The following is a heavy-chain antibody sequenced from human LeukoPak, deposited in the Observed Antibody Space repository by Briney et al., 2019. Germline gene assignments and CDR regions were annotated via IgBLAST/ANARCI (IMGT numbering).Heavy chain of an antibody. V-gene: IGHV4-39*07. D-gene: IGHD3-22*01. J-gene: IGHJ6*03. Sequence: SETLSLTCTVSGGSIRTTSYYWGWVRQPPGKGLEWIGSIYYTGSTYYNPSLKSRVTISIDTSKNQFSLKLSSVTAADTAVYYCARGGYDSSGYYPPYYYYYMDVWGKGTTVTVSS. CDR1: GGSIRTTSYY. CDR2: IYYTGST. CDR3: ARGGYDSSGYYPPYYYYYMDV.